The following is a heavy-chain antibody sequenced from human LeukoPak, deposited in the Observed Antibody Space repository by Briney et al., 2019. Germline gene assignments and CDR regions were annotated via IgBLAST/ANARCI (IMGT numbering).Heavy chain of an antibody. V-gene: IGHV1-69*13. Sequence: ASVKVSCKASGGTFSSYAISCVRQAPGQGLEWMGGIIPIFGTANYAQKFQGRVTITADESTSTAYMELSSLRSEDTAVYYCARARRYYDSSGYYYPFDYWGQGTLVTVSS. CDR3: ARARRYYDSSGYYYPFDY. CDR2: IIPIFGTA. CDR1: GGTFSSYA. D-gene: IGHD3-22*01. J-gene: IGHJ4*02.